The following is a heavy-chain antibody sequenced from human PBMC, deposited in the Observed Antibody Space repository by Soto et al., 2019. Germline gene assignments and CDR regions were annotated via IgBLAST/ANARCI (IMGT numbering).Heavy chain of an antibody. V-gene: IGHV1-46*01. CDR1: GYTFTSYY. D-gene: IGHD6-19*01. J-gene: IGHJ6*03. CDR2: INPSGGST. Sequence: ASVKVSCKASGYTFTSYYMHWVRQAPGQGLEWMGIINPSGGSTSYAQKFQGRVTMTRDTSTSTVYMELSSLRSDDTAVYYCARSISRIAVDGYYMDVWGKGTTVTVSS. CDR3: ARSISRIAVDGYYMDV.